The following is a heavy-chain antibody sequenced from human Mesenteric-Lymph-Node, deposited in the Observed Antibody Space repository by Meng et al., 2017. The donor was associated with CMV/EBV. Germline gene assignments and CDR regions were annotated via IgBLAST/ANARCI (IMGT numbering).Heavy chain of an antibody. Sequence: GESLKISCTTSGFTFADYTMSWVRQAPGKGLEWIGFIRSKLYGDIIKYAASVEGRFIISRDDSNSIAYLQMSNLKTEDTAVYYCTRPSYDYLTGYYFDHWGLGTLVTVSS. V-gene: IGHV3-49*04. D-gene: IGHD3-9*01. J-gene: IGHJ4*02. CDR3: TRPSYDYLTGYYFDH. CDR1: GFTFADYT. CDR2: IRSKLYGDII.